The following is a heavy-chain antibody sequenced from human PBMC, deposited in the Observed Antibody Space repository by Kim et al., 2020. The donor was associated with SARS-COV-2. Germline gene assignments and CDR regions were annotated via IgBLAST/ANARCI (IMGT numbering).Heavy chain of an antibody. CDR3: ARQGMTTVTTVDY. Sequence: YNPSLKSRVTISVDTSKNQFSLKLSSVTAADTAVYYCARQGMTTVTTVDYWGQGTLVTVSS. J-gene: IGHJ4*02. V-gene: IGHV4-59*08. D-gene: IGHD4-17*01.